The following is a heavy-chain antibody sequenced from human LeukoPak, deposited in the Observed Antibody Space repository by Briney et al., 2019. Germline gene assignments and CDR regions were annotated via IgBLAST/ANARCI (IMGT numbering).Heavy chain of an antibody. CDR3: AKAPIRGVILDY. CDR1: GFTFSNAW. D-gene: IGHD3-10*01. Sequence: SGGSLRLSCAASGFTFSNAWMSWVRQAPGKGLEWVGRIKSKTDGGTTDYAAPVKGRFTISRDDSKNTLYLQMNSLRAEDTAVYYCAKAPIRGVILDYWGQGTLVTVSS. CDR2: IKSKTDGGTT. J-gene: IGHJ4*02. V-gene: IGHV3-15*01.